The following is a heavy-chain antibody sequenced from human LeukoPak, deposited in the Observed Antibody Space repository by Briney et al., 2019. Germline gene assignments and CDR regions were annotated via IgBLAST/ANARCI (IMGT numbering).Heavy chain of an antibody. D-gene: IGHD3-9*01. CDR2: ISAYNGNT. CDR1: GYTFTSYG. Sequence: GASVKVSCKASGYTFTSYGISWVRPAPGQGLEWMGWISAYNGNTNYAQKLQGRVTMTTDTSTSTAYMELSSQRSEDTAVYYCASANYDILTGYPNWFDPWGQGTLVTVSS. J-gene: IGHJ5*02. V-gene: IGHV1-18*01. CDR3: ASANYDILTGYPNWFDP.